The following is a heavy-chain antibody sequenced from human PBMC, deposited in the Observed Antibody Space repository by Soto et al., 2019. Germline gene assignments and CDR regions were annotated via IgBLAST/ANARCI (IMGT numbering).Heavy chain of an antibody. CDR2: IIPLFGTT. J-gene: IGHJ4*02. Sequence: QVQLVQSGAEVKKPGSSVKVSCKASGGTFSSYAVSWVRQAPGQGLEWMGGIIPLFGTTNYAQKFQGRVTITADESTSMAYMERSSLSSEDTAVYYCGRVGTYCGGGRCYSAGVDYWGQGTLVTVSS. CDR3: GRVGTYCGGGRCYSAGVDY. CDR1: GGTFSSYA. V-gene: IGHV1-69*12. D-gene: IGHD2-15*01.